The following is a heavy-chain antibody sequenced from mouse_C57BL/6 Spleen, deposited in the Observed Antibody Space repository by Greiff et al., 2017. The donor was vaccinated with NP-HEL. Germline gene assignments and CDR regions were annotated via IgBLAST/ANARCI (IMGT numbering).Heavy chain of an antibody. Sequence: EVKLMESGGGLVQPKGSLNLSCAASGFSFNTYAMNWVRQAPGKGLEWVARIRSKSNNYATYYADSVKDRFTISRDDSESMLYLQMNNLKTEDTAMYYCVRHRNYYYAMDYWGQGTSVTVSS. J-gene: IGHJ4*01. CDR3: VRHRNYYYAMDY. CDR2: IRSKSNNYAT. V-gene: IGHV10-1*01. CDR1: GFSFNTYA. D-gene: IGHD2-1*01.